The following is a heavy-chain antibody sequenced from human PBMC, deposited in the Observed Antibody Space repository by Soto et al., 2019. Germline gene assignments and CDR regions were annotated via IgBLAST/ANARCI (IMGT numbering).Heavy chain of an antibody. V-gene: IGHV1-2*02. CDR1: GYTFSDYY. CDR2: INPDSGVT. D-gene: IGHD2-15*01. J-gene: IGHJ6*02. Sequence: QVQLVQSGAEVKKPGASVKVSCKTSGYTFSDYYIHWVRQAPGQGLEWLGWINPDSGVTNSAQKFQDRVTMTMVTSISTAYMELRGLRSDDTAVYFCARDGKYSFGPYSHEALEVWGQGTTFTVSS. CDR3: ARDGKYSFGPYSHEALEV.